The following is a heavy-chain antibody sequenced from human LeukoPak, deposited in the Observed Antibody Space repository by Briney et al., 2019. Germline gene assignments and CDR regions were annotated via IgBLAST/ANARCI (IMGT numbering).Heavy chain of an antibody. CDR1: GFTFSDYS. D-gene: IGHD6-19*01. CDR3: ARGAYSSGWAYFDH. J-gene: IGHJ4*02. Sequence: GGSLRLSCAAPGFTFSDYSINWFGKPPGKGREGVSYISFSVNTKYYGDSVKGRFTISRDNAKNSLYLHMDSLRAEDTAVYYCARGAYSSGWAYFDHWGQGTLVTVSS. V-gene: IGHV3-48*04. CDR2: ISFSVNTK.